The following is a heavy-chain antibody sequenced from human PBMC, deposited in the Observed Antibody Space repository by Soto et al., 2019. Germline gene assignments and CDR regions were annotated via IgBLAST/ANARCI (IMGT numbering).Heavy chain of an antibody. V-gene: IGHV3-73*01. D-gene: IGHD3-22*01. J-gene: IGHJ4*02. CDR1: GFTFSGSA. CDR2: IRSKANSYAT. Sequence: GGSLRLSCAASGFTFSGSAMHWVRQASGKGLEWVGRIRSKANSYATAYAASVKGRFTISRDDSKNTAYLQMNSLKTEDTAVYYCTTSLPPYYYDSSGYYWVDDYWGQGTLVTVSS. CDR3: TTSLPPYYYDSSGYYWVDDY.